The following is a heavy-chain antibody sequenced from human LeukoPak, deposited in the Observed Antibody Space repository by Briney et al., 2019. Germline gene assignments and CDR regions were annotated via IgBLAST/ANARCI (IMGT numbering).Heavy chain of an antibody. D-gene: IGHD5-24*01. CDR1: GYSISSGYY. V-gene: IGHV4-38-2*02. CDR3: ARGQEWLQLLNYFDY. Sequence: SETPSLTCTVSGYSISSGYYWGWIRQPPGKGLEWIGSIYHSGSTYYNPSLKSRVTISVDTSKNQFSLKLSSVTAADTAVYYCARGQEWLQLLNYFDYWGQGTLVTVSS. CDR2: IYHSGST. J-gene: IGHJ4*02.